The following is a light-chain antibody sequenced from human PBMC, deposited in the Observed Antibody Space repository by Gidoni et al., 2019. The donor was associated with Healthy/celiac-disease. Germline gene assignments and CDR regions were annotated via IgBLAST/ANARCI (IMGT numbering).Light chain of an antibody. J-gene: IGKJ1*01. CDR2: AAS. CDR1: QAISNY. V-gene: IGKV1-27*01. CDR3: QKYNSTPWT. Sequence: IHMTQSPSSLSASVGDRVTITCRASQAISNYLAWYQQKPGKVPKLLIYAASTLQSGVPSRFSGSGSGTDFTLTISSLQPEDVATYYCQKYNSTPWTFGQXTKVEIK.